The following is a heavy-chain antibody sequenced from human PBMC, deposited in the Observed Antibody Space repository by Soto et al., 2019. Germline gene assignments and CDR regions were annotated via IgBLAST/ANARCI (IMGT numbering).Heavy chain of an antibody. J-gene: IGHJ6*02. CDR3: VKAYPNRGDYYYGLDV. Sequence: PGGSLRLSCSGSGFAFSHYAMHWVRQAPGKGLEYVSAITDNGGDTYYADPVKGRFTVSRDNSKNTLYLQMSSLGAEDTAVYYCVKAYPNRGDYYYGLDVWGQGTSVTVSS. D-gene: IGHD7-27*01. V-gene: IGHV3-64D*06. CDR2: ITDNGGDT. CDR1: GFAFSHYA.